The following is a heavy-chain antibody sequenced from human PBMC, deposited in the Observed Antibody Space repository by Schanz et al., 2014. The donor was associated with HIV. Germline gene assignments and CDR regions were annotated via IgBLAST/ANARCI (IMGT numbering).Heavy chain of an antibody. CDR3: ARGRRDVSMIILYWFDP. CDR1: GYTFSNYD. CDR2: MNPNSGNT. D-gene: IGHD3-22*01. Sequence: QVPLVQSGSEVKKPGASVKVSCKASGYTFSNYDINWVRQATGQGLEWMGWMNPNSGNTGYAQKFQGRVTMTRNTSISTAYMELSSLTSEDTAVYYCARGRRDVSMIILYWFDPWGQGTLVTVSS. J-gene: IGHJ5*02. V-gene: IGHV1-8*01.